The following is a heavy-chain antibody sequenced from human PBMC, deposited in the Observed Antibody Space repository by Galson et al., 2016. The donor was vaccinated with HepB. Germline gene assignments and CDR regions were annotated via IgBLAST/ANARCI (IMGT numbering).Heavy chain of an antibody. J-gene: IGHJ6*02. CDR1: GFSFSDYY. CDR3: ARGHQLLWNGLDV. Sequence: SLRLSCAASGFSFSDYYMSWMRQAPGKGLEWVSYISSSGRTISYADSVKGRFTISRDNARNSLYLQMNSLRAEDTAVYFCARGHQLLWNGLDVWGQGTTVTVSS. V-gene: IGHV3-11*01. D-gene: IGHD3-10*01. CDR2: ISSSGRTI.